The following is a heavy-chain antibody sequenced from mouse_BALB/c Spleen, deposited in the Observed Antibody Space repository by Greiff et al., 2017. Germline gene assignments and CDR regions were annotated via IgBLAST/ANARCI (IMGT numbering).Heavy chain of an antibody. CDR3: TRVEAKCPYYYFDY. CDR2: ISSGGSYT. D-gene: IGHD6-1*01. CDR1: GFTFSSYT. J-gene: IGHJ2*01. Sequence: EVQRVESGGGLVKPGGSLKLSCAASGFTFSSYTMSWVRQTPEKRLEWVATISSGGSYTYYPDSVKGRFTISRDNAKNTLYLQMSSLKSEDTAMYYCTRVEAKCPYYYFDYWGQGTTLTVAS. V-gene: IGHV5-6-4*01.